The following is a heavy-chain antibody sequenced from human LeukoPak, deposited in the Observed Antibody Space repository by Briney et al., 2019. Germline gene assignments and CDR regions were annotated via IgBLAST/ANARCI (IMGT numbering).Heavy chain of an antibody. CDR3: ARGLSGLDY. J-gene: IGHJ4*02. V-gene: IGHV3-11*05. Sequence: GGSLRLSCAASGFSFHDHYMSWIPQAPGKGLEWVSYITSSSSSTNYADSVKGRFTISRDNAKNSLYLQMNSLRAEDTAVYYCARGLSGLDYWAQGTLVTVSS. CDR2: ITSSSSST. D-gene: IGHD3-10*01. CDR1: GFSFHDHY.